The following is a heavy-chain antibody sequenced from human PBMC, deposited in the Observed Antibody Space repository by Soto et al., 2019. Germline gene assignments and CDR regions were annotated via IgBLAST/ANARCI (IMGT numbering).Heavy chain of an antibody. CDR3: AKALVGEVGATDY. D-gene: IGHD1-26*01. J-gene: IGHJ4*02. V-gene: IGHV3-23*01. CDR1: GFPFRNYA. CDR2: ISGGGDKT. Sequence: EVQLLESGGDWVQSGGSLRLSCAASGFPFRNYAMSWVRQAPGKGLEWVAAISGGGDKTYYADSVKGRFTISRDNSRNTLYLQMNSLGAEDAALYYCAKALVGEVGATDYWGQGTLVTVSS.